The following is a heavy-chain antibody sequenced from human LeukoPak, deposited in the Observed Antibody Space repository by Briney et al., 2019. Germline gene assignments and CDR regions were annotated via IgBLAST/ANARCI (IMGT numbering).Heavy chain of an antibody. CDR2: ISGSGGST. V-gene: IGHV3-23*01. Sequence: PGGSLRLSCAASVFTFSSYAMSWVREAPGKGLEWVSAISGSGGSTYYADSVKGRFTISRDNSKNTLYLQMNSLRAEDTAVYYCAKDLGASYSGSYLDYWGQGTLVTVSS. CDR1: VFTFSSYA. D-gene: IGHD1-26*01. CDR3: AKDLGASYSGSYLDY. J-gene: IGHJ4*02.